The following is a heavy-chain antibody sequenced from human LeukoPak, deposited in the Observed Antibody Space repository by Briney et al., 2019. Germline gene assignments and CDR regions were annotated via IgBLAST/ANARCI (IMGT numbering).Heavy chain of an antibody. V-gene: IGHV1-2*02. CDR3: ARGGYIGAAGRTPRYFFDY. CDR2: INPNNGGT. CDR1: GNTFSDYY. Sequence: GASVKVSCKASGNTFSDYYIHYMRQAPGQGLQWMAWINPNNGGTQYAQNFQGRVTVTRDTSISTAYMELTRLTSDDTAVYYCARGGYIGAAGRTPRYFFDYWGQGALVTVSS. D-gene: IGHD6-13*01. J-gene: IGHJ4*02.